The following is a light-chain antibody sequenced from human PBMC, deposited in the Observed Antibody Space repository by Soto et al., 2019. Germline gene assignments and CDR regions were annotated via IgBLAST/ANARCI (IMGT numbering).Light chain of an antibody. CDR2: DVS. CDR1: RSDIGSYNY. CDR3: SSYGGSSTL. Sequence: QSALTQPASLSGSPGQSITISCTGTRSDIGSYNYVSWYQQHPGKAPKLMIFDVSYRPSGISDRFSGSKSGNTASLTISGLQPEDEADYYCSSYGGSSTLFGGGTKLTVL. J-gene: IGLJ3*02. V-gene: IGLV2-14*03.